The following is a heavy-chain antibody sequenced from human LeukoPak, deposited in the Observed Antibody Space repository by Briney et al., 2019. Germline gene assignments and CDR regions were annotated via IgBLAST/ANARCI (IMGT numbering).Heavy chain of an antibody. CDR3: ARVRGPSGYCFDY. CDR2: INQDGSEK. CDR1: EFTFSNYW. J-gene: IGHJ4*02. V-gene: IGHV3-7*04. D-gene: IGHD3-10*01. Sequence: PGGSLRLSCAASEFTFSNYWMSWVRQAPGKGLEWVANINQDGSEKYYVDSVKGRFTISRDNAKNSLYLQMNSLRAEDTAVYYCARVRGPSGYCFDYWGQGTLVTVSS.